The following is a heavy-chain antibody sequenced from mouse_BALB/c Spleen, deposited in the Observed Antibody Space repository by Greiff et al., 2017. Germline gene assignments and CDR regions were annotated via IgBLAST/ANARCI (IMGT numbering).Heavy chain of an antibody. CDR1: GYSITSGYY. J-gene: IGHJ3*01. CDR2: ISYDGSN. V-gene: IGHV3-6*02. D-gene: IGHD3-1*01. CDR3: ASRRGLGFAY. Sequence: EVQLQESGPGLVKPSQSLSLTCSVTGYSITSGYYWNWIRQFPGNKLEWMGYISYDGSNNYNPSLKNRISITRDTSKNQFFLKLNSVTTEDTATYYCASRRGLGFAYWGQGTLVTVSA.